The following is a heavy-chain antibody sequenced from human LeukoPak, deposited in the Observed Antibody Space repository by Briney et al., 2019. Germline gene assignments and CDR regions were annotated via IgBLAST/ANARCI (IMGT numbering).Heavy chain of an antibody. J-gene: IGHJ3*02. Sequence: SVKVSCKASGGTFSSYAISWVRQAPGKGIEWMGRIIPTLRIAKYAQRFQGRVTITADKSTSTAYMELYSLRSEDTAMYYCAYTAMAQDAFDIWGQGTMVTVSS. D-gene: IGHD5-18*01. CDR3: AYTAMAQDAFDI. CDR2: IIPTLRIA. V-gene: IGHV1-69*04. CDR1: GGTFSSYA.